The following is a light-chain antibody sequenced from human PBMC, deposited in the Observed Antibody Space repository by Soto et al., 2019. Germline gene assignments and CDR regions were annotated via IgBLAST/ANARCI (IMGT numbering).Light chain of an antibody. CDR2: RTN. V-gene: IGLV1-44*01. J-gene: IGLJ2*01. CDR1: SSNIGSNI. CDR3: EAWDDSLIGVL. Sequence: QSVLTQPTSASGTPGQRVSITCSGSSSNIGSNIVNWYQQLPGRAPKLLIYRTNQRPSGVPDRLSASKSGTSASLAISGLQSEDEADYYCEAWDDSLIGVLFGGGTKVTVL.